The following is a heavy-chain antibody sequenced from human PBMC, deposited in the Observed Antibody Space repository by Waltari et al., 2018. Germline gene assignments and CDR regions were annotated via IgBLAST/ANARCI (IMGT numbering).Heavy chain of an antibody. D-gene: IGHD3-3*01. CDR1: GFTFCTFA. J-gene: IGHJ4*02. CDR3: ARAGDVWSGLRNFFDY. CDR2: IWQDGTTK. V-gene: IGHV3-33*01. Sequence: QVQLVESGGGVVQPWGSLSLSCSASGFTFCTFAMHWVRQAPGKGLEWVAVIWQDGTTKYYADSVKGRFSISRDNSKNTLFLQMNSLRDEDTAVYYCARAGDVWSGLRNFFDYWGQGTLVTVSS.